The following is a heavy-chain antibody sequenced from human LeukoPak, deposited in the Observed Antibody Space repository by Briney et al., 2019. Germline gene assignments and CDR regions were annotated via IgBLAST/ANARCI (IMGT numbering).Heavy chain of an antibody. CDR2: TRYDGSNK. D-gene: IGHD2-2*01. CDR3: ARGTRSVVVVPAASLDY. V-gene: IGHV3-30*02. J-gene: IGHJ4*02. CDR1: GFTFSNFD. Sequence: GGSLRLSCAASGFTFSNFDMDWVRQAPGKGLEWVAFTRYDGSNKNYAGSVKGRFTISRDNSNNTLYLQMNSLRAEDTAVYHCARGTRSVVVVPAASLDYWGQGTLVTVSS.